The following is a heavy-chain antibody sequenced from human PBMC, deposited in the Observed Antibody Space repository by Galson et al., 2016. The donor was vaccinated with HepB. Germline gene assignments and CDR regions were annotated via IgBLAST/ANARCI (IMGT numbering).Heavy chain of an antibody. Sequence: QSGAEVKKSGESLKISCKASGYKFGYYWIGWVRQVPGKGLEWMGIFYPGDSDARYSPSFQGQVTFTADESTSTAYLQWTSLKPPDTAMYYCASKEPLSSRHWYFDVWGRGTLLTGSS. CDR2: FYPGDSDA. CDR1: GYKFGYYW. CDR3: ASKEPLSSRHWYFDV. V-gene: IGHV5-51*01. J-gene: IGHJ2*01. D-gene: IGHD1-14*01.